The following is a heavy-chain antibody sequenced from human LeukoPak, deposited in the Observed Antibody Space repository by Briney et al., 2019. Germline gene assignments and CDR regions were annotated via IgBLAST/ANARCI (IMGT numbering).Heavy chain of an antibody. CDR3: AGEDYQEAYSDY. CDR1: GGSLSSGGYY. J-gene: IGHJ4*02. Sequence: TLSLTCTVAGGSLSSGGYYWGGLRQHPGRGMECRGYIYNRGRTYYNPSLKSRVTISVATSKNQFSLKLSSVTAADTAVYYCAGEDYQEAYSDYWGRGNLVTVSS. CDR2: IYNRGRT. D-gene: IGHD2-2*01. V-gene: IGHV4-31*03.